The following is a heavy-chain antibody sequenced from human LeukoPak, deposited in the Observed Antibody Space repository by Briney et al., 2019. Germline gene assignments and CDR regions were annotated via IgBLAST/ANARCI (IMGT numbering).Heavy chain of an antibody. J-gene: IGHJ5*02. D-gene: IGHD1-26*01. CDR1: GYTFTSNY. CDR3: ARDNSVGDYAWWFDP. V-gene: IGHV1-46*01. CDR2: INPSGGST. Sequence: ASVKVSCKASGYTFTSNYMHWVRQAPGRGLEWMGVINPSGGSTSYAQKFQGRVTMTRDMSTSTDYMELSSLRSEDTAVYYCARDNSVGDYAWWFDPWGQGTLVTVSS.